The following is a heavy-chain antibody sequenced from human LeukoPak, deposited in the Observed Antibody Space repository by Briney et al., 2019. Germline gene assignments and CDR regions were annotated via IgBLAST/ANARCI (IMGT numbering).Heavy chain of an antibody. V-gene: IGHV3-30*02. CDR2: IFYDGSEE. CDR3: HAVPSNEQPESRGHGRVFLCESQDYDFWSTYLRDY. J-gene: IGHJ4*02. D-gene: IGHD3-3*01. Sequence: PGGSLRLSCVASGFTIGTHGMHWVRQAPGKGLESVAIIFYDGSEEYHADSVKGRFSISRDISKNTLYLQMNSLIHHLQRQFQEHAVPSNEQPESRGHGRVFLCESQDYDFWSTYLRDYWGQGTLVTVSS. CDR1: GFTIGTHG.